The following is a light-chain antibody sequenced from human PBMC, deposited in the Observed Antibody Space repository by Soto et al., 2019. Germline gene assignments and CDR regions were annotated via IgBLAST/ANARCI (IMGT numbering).Light chain of an antibody. CDR1: QSVSSS. Sequence: EIVLTQSPGTLSLSPGERVTLSCRASQSVSSSVAWYQQKPGQAPRLLIYGASTRATGIPVRFSGSGSGTEFTLTITSLQSEDFAVYYCQQYNNWPPWTFGQGTKVDIK. J-gene: IGKJ1*01. CDR2: GAS. V-gene: IGKV3-15*01. CDR3: QQYNNWPPWT.